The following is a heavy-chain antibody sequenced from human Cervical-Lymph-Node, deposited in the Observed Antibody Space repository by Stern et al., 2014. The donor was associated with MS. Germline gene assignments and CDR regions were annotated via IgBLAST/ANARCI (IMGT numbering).Heavy chain of an antibody. Sequence: QVQLVESGGGLVQPGRSLRLSCAASGFTFSSYGMHWVRQAPGKGLDWEAVIWYDGSNKCYADAVKGRFTISRDNSKNTLYLQMNSLRAEDTAVYYCARYVYGDYSYYFDYWGQGTLVTVSS. D-gene: IGHD4-17*01. CDR2: IWYDGSNK. CDR3: ARYVYGDYSYYFDY. V-gene: IGHV3-33*01. J-gene: IGHJ4*02. CDR1: GFTFSSYG.